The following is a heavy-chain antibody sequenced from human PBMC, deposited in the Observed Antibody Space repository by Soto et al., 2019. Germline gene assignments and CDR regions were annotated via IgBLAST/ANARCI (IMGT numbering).Heavy chain of an antibody. J-gene: IGHJ5*02. CDR1: GAAIYIGGYY. V-gene: IGHV4-61*08. CDR3: TREQSDDNYCDP. CDR2: IYHTGKT. Sequence: TLSLTCTVSGAAIYIGGYYWTWIRQHPGKGLEWIGYIYHTGKTNYNPSLKGRVTISLDKSKSKFSLIPISVTAADTAVYYCTREQSDDNYCDPWSQVSRVTVP. D-gene: IGHD6-19*01.